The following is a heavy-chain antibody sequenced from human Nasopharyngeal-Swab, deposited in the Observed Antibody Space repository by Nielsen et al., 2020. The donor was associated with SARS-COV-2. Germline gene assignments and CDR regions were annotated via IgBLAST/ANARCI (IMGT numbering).Heavy chain of an antibody. Sequence: ASVKVSCKASGYTFTSYYMHWVRQAPGQGLEWMGIINPSGGSTSYAQKFQGRVTMTRDTSPSTVYMELSSLRSEDTAVYYCARAPDIAVADDWFDPWGQGTLVTVSS. V-gene: IGHV1-46*01. J-gene: IGHJ5*02. CDR1: GYTFTSYY. CDR2: INPSGGST. D-gene: IGHD6-19*01. CDR3: ARAPDIAVADDWFDP.